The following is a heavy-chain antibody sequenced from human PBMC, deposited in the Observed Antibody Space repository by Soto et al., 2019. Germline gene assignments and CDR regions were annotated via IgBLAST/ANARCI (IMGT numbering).Heavy chain of an antibody. V-gene: IGHV3-21*01. CDR2: ISSSSSYI. Sequence: GGSLRLSCAASGFTFSSYSMNWVRQAPGKGLEWVSSISSSSSYIYYADSVKGRFTISRDNAKNSLYLQMNSLRAEDTAVYYCAIGPPAGSWYNDYWGQGTLVTGSS. CDR1: GFTFSSYS. J-gene: IGHJ4*02. CDR3: AIGPPAGSWYNDY. D-gene: IGHD6-13*01.